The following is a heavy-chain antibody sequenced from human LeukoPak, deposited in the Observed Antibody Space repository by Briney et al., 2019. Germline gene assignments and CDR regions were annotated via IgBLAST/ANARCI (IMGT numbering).Heavy chain of an antibody. D-gene: IGHD5-12*01. CDR1: GFTFSSYG. Sequence: GGSLRLSCAASGFTFSSYGMHWVRQAPGKGLEWVAVISYDGSNKYYADSVKGRFTISRDNSKNTLYLQMNSLRAEDTAVYYCAKPSAPRGSDDAFDIWGQGIMVTVSS. CDR3: AKPSAPRGSDDAFDI. V-gene: IGHV3-30*18. CDR2: ISYDGSNK. J-gene: IGHJ3*02.